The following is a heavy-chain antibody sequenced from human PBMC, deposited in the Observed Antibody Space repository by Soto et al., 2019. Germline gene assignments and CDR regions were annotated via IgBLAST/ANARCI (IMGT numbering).Heavy chain of an antibody. CDR2: INSNGDRT. J-gene: IGHJ2*01. Sequence: EVQLLESGGGLVQPGASLRLSCAASGFTFRTYTMTWVRQSPEKGLEWLAAINSNGDRTYYADSVKGRFTISRDNSKNTLYLHMNSLRGEDTAVYFCAKEMVNWCFDLWGRGTLVTVSS. D-gene: IGHD5-18*01. CDR1: GFTFRTYT. V-gene: IGHV3-23*01. CDR3: AKEMVNWCFDL.